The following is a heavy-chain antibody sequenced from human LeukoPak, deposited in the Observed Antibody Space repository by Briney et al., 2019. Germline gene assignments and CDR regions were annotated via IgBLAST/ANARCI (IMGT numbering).Heavy chain of an antibody. J-gene: IGHJ6*02. D-gene: IGHD6-19*01. CDR1: GYTFTGYY. V-gene: IGHV1-2*04. CDR3: ARLGLIAVAGTDYYYYGMDV. CDR2: INPNSGGT. Sequence: ASVKVSCKASGYTFTGYYMHWVRQAPGQGLEWMGWINPNSGGTNYAQKFQGWVTMTRDTSISTAYMELSRLRSDDTAVYYCARLGLIAVAGTDYYYYGMDVWGQGTRSPSP.